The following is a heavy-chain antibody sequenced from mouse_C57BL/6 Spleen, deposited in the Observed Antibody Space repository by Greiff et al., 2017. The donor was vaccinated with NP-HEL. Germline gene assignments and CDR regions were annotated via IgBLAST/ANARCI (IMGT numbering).Heavy chain of an antibody. CDR1: GYTFTDYE. J-gene: IGHJ2*01. Sequence: VQLQESGAELVRPGASVTLSCKASGYTFTDYEMHWVKQTPVHGLEWIGAIDPETGGTAYNQKFKGKAILTADKSSSTAYMELRSLTSEDSAVYYCTRFQYSNLDYWGQGTTLTVSS. CDR2: IDPETGGT. D-gene: IGHD2-5*01. V-gene: IGHV1-15*01. CDR3: TRFQYSNLDY.